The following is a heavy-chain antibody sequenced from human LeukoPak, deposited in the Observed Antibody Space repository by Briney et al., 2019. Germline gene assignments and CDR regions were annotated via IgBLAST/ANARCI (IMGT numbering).Heavy chain of an antibody. V-gene: IGHV4-34*01. D-gene: IGHD1-7*01. CDR3: ARGLAGTTYYYGMDV. Sequence: PSETLSLTCAAYGGSFSGYYWSWIRQPPGKGLEWIGEINHSGSTNYNPSLKSRVTISVDTSKNQFSLKLSSVTAADTAVYYCARGLAGTTYYYGMDVWGQGTTVTVSS. CDR1: GGSFSGYY. CDR2: INHSGST. J-gene: IGHJ6*02.